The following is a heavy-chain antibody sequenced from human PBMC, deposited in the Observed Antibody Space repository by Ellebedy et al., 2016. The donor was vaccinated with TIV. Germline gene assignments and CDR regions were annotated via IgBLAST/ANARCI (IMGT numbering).Heavy chain of an antibody. CDR2: ISNDGSNE. J-gene: IGHJ4*02. CDR1: GFTFNTYS. CDR3: ARDLYSSSPGPLDY. D-gene: IGHD6-6*01. V-gene: IGHV3-30*04. Sequence: GESLKISCAASGFTFNTYSMHWVRQAPGKGLEWVAVISNDGSNENYADSVKGRFTISRDNAKNSLYLQMNSLRDEDTAVYYCARDLYSSSPGPLDYWGQGTLVTVSS.